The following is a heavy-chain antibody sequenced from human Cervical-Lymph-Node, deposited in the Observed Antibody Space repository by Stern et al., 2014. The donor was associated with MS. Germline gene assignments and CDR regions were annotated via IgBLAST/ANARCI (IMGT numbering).Heavy chain of an antibody. Sequence: VQLVESGGGVVQPGRSLRLSCAASGFTFSSSSMHWVRQAPGKGLEWLAIIYYDGSNRYYADSVKGRFTISRDNSKNTLYLQMNSLRAEDTAVYYCAREGGNTAEYFQHWGQGTLVTVSS. V-gene: IGHV3-33*01. CDR1: GFTFSSSS. CDR2: IYYDGSNR. CDR3: AREGGNTAEYFQH. J-gene: IGHJ1*01. D-gene: IGHD4-23*01.